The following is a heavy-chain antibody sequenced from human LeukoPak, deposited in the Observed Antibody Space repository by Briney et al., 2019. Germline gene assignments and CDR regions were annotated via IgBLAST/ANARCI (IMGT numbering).Heavy chain of an antibody. D-gene: IGHD3-22*01. V-gene: IGHV1-2*02. J-gene: IGHJ4*02. Sequence: ASVKVSCKAFGYTFTSNYMHWVRQAPGQGLEWMGWINPNSGGTNYAQKFQGRVTMTRDTSISTAYMELSRLRSDDTAVYYCARGDYYDREVDYWGQGTLVTVSS. CDR2: INPNSGGT. CDR1: GYTFTSNY. CDR3: ARGDYYDREVDY.